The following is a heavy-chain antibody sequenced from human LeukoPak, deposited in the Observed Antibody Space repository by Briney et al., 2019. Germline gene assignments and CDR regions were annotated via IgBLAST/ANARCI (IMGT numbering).Heavy chain of an antibody. CDR1: GFTFNSYG. D-gene: IGHD3-22*01. J-gene: IGHJ4*02. CDR2: ISGSGGST. V-gene: IGHV3-23*01. Sequence: GGSLRLSCAASGFTFNSYGMTWVRQAPGKGLEWVSGISGSGGSTYYADSVKGRFTISRDNSKNTLYLQMNSLRVEDTAVYYCASASRGVYFDSSGYSDYWGQGTLVTVSS. CDR3: ASASRGVYFDSSGYSDY.